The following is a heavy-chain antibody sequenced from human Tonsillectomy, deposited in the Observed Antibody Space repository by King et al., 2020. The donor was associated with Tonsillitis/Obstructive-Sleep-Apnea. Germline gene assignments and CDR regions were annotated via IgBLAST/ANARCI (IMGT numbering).Heavy chain of an antibody. V-gene: IGHV4-34*01. CDR3: ARDAFWADGLDY. CDR2: INHSGST. D-gene: IGHD3-16*01. CDR1: GGSFSGYY. J-gene: IGHJ4*02. Sequence: HVQLQQLGAGLLKPSETLSLTCAVYGGSFSGYYWSWIRQPPGKGLEWIGEINHSGSTNYNPSLKSRVTISVDTSKHQFSLKLSSVTAADTAVYYCARDAFWADGLDYWGQGTLVTVSS.